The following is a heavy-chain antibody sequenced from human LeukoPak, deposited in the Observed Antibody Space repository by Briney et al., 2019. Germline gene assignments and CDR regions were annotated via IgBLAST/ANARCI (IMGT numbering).Heavy chain of an antibody. Sequence: PSPTLSLICPVAGASISSYYWGSIRQPAGKGLECLGRIFAGGSTNYHPSLKGRFTMPVDTPRNQCSLKLRALAATARAVYYCARVATMVRGRLDYYYMDVWGKGTTVTISS. CDR2: IFAGGST. CDR1: GASISSYY. CDR3: ARVATMVRGRLDYYYMDV. V-gene: IGHV4-4*07. D-gene: IGHD3-10*01. J-gene: IGHJ6*03.